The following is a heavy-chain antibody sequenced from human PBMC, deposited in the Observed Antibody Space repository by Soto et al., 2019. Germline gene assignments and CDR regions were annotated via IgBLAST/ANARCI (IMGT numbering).Heavy chain of an antibody. D-gene: IGHD6-19*01. Sequence: SETLSLICSVSGGSISNSYWGWIRQPPGKRLEWIAYIHNSGDNDYNPSLKSRVAMSLDTSKNQFSLNLISVTAADTAGYYCVGGAGWLIDYWGQGTLVTISS. CDR1: GGSISNSY. CDR2: IHNSGDN. V-gene: IGHV4-59*08. CDR3: VGGAGWLIDY. J-gene: IGHJ4*02.